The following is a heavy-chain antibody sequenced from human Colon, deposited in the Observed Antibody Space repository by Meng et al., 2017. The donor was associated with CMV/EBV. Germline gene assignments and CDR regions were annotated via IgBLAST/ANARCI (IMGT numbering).Heavy chain of an antibody. CDR3: ARADEAVGTAIVHQPYYYSGMDV. CDR2: ISPIYGTA. Sequence: SSWVRQAPEQGREGMEGISPIYGTANYAQKFQGRVTITTEESTCTAYMELSSLRSEDTAVYYCARADEAVGTAIVHQPYYYSGMDVWGQGTTVTVSS. J-gene: IGHJ6*02. V-gene: IGHV1-69*05. D-gene: IGHD5-18*01.